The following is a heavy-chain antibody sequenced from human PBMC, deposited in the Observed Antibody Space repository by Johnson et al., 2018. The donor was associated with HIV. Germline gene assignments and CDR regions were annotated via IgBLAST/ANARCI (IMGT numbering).Heavy chain of an antibody. CDR1: GFTFSRYA. CDR3: AKALNYCTGGVCDAFDI. D-gene: IGHD2-8*02. V-gene: IGHV3-30*14. J-gene: IGHJ3*02. Sequence: VHLVESGGGVVQPGRSLRLSCAASGFTFSRYAMHWVRQAPGKGLEWVAVLSYDGSSKYYADSVKGRLTISRDNSKNTLYFQMNSLRAEDTAVYYCAKALNYCTGGVCDAFDIWGQGTMVTVSS. CDR2: LSYDGSSK.